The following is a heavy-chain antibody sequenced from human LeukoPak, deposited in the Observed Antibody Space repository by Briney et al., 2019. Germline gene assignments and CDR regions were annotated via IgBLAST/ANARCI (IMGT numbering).Heavy chain of an antibody. J-gene: IGHJ5*02. CDR2: INPNSGGT. V-gene: IGHV1-2*02. CDR3: ARAGSRHYYDSSGPNWFDP. CDR1: GYTFTGYY. Sequence: ASVKVSCKASGYTFTGYYMHWVRQAPGQGLEWMGWINPNSGGTNYAQKFQGRVTMTRDTSISTAYMELSSLRSEDTAVYYCARAGSRHYYDSSGPNWFDPWGQGTLVTASS. D-gene: IGHD3-22*01.